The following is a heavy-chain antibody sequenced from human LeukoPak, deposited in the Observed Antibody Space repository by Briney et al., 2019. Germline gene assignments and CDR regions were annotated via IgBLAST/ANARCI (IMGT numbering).Heavy chain of an antibody. CDR2: IYHNGNT. D-gene: IGHD3-22*01. CDR1: GYSISSGYY. Sequence: SETLSLTCAVSGYSISSGYYWAWIRQPPGKGLEWIGKIYHNGNTYYNPSLKGRFTISVDTSKNQFSLKLSSVTAADTALYYCAREFTEYYYDSSKASYWGQGTLVTVSS. V-gene: IGHV4-38-2*02. CDR3: AREFTEYYYDSSKASY. J-gene: IGHJ4*02.